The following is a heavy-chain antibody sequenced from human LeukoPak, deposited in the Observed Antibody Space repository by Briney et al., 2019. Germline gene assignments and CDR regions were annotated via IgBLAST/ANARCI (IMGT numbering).Heavy chain of an antibody. D-gene: IGHD3-10*01. V-gene: IGHV3-7*03. CDR3: AKENPCPFTMVRESAY. CDR2: IKQDGSEK. Sequence: GGSLRLSCAASGFTFSSYWMSWVRQAPGKGLEWVANIKQDGSEKYYVDSVKGRFTISRDNSKNTLYLQMNSLRAEDTAVYYCAKENPCPFTMVRESAYWGQGTLVTVSS. J-gene: IGHJ1*01. CDR1: GFTFSSYW.